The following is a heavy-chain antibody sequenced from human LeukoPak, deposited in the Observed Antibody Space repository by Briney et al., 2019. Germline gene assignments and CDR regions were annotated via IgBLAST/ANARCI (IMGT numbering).Heavy chain of an antibody. V-gene: IGHV1-18*01. Sequence: ASVKVSCKASGYTFTSYGISWVRQAPGQGLEWMGWISAYNGNTNYAQKLQGRVTITTDTSTSTAYMELRSPRSDDTAVYYCARDGRVLVRGVPLDYWGQGTLVTVSS. D-gene: IGHD3-10*01. J-gene: IGHJ4*02. CDR2: ISAYNGNT. CDR1: GYTFTSYG. CDR3: ARDGRVLVRGVPLDY.